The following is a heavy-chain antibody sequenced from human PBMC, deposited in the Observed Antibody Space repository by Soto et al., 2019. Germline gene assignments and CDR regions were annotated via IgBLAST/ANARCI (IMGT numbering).Heavy chain of an antibody. Sequence: QVYLQESGPGLVKPSGTLSLTCAVSGASVSTPYWWTWVRQPPGKDLEWIGDVYHTGGNNYNPSLMNRVTISLAKSKNQFSLDMISVTAADTAIYYCASSTGWYRLDVWGQGTMVIVSS. CDR3: ASSTGWYRLDV. J-gene: IGHJ3*01. D-gene: IGHD6-19*01. CDR1: GASVSTPYW. CDR2: VYHTGGN. V-gene: IGHV4-4*02.